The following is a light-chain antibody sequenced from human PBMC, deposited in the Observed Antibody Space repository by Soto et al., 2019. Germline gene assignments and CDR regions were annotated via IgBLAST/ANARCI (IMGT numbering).Light chain of an antibody. CDR1: QDISNF. CDR2: AAS. Sequence: DIQMTQSPSSLSAFVGDTVTITCRASQDISNFLAWYQQKPGKVPKLLVYAASTLQSGVPSRFSGRGSGTDFTLTIRSLQPEDVATYYCQKCKIAPFTFGGGTKVEMK. J-gene: IGKJ4*01. CDR3: QKCKIAPFT. V-gene: IGKV1-27*01.